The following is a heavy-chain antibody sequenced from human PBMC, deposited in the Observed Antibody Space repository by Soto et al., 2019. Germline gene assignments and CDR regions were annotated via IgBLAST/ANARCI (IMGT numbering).Heavy chain of an antibody. Sequence: EVQLVESGGGLVQPGGSLRLSCAASGFTFSSYEMNWVRQAPGKGLEGVSYISSSGSTIYYADSVKGRFTISRDNAKNSLYLQMTSLRAEDTAVYYCARELGSSSFDYWGQGTLVTVSS. J-gene: IGHJ4*02. V-gene: IGHV3-48*03. CDR1: GFTFSSYE. D-gene: IGHD6-6*01. CDR2: ISSSGSTI. CDR3: ARELGSSSFDY.